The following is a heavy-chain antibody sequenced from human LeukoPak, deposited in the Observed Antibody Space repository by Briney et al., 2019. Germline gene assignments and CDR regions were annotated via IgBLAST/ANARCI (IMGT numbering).Heavy chain of an antibody. CDR3: AKVRTYFYHGLDV. J-gene: IGHJ6*02. Sequence: PGGSLRLSCAASGFTFTSYSMNWVRQAPGKGLEWVSTISGGGGSTYYADSVKGRFTISRDNSKNTLFLQVNSLRAEDTAVYYCAKVRTYFYHGLDVWGQGTTVTVSS. CDR2: ISGGGGST. D-gene: IGHD1-14*01. CDR1: GFTFTSYS. V-gene: IGHV3-23*01.